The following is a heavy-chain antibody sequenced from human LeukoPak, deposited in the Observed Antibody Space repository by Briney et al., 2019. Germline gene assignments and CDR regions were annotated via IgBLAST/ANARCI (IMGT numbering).Heavy chain of an antibody. V-gene: IGHV4-59*01. D-gene: IGHD6-13*01. CDR3: ATRAIAAAAPVYFDS. Sequence: SETLSLTCTVSGGSISSYYWSWIRQSPGKGLEWIGYRHNSGSTNCNPSLRSRVTMSMDTSRNQFSLRLTSPTAADTAVYYCATRAIAAAAPVYFDSWGQGTLVTVSS. CDR1: GGSISSYY. CDR2: RHNSGST. J-gene: IGHJ4*02.